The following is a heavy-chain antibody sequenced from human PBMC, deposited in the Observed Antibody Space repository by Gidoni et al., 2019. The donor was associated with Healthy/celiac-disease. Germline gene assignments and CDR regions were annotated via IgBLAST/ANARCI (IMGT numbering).Heavy chain of an antibody. V-gene: IGHV3-64*01. CDR2: ISSNGGST. CDR1: GFTFRSYA. D-gene: IGHD3-9*01. Sequence: EVQLVESGGGLVQPGGSLRLSCAASGFTFRSYAMHWVRQAPGKGLEYVSAISSNGGSTYYANSVKGRFTISRDNSKNTLYLQMGSLRAEDMAVYYCARGPYYDILTGYGPYYYYGMDVWGQGTTVTVSS. CDR3: ARGPYYDILTGYGPYYYYGMDV. J-gene: IGHJ6*02.